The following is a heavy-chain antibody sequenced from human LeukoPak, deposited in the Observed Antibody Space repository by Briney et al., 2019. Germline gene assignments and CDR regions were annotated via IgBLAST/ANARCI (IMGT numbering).Heavy chain of an antibody. CDR2: IYYSGST. CDR1: GGSISSSSYY. CDR3: ARSRRYYFDY. J-gene: IGHJ4*02. Sequence: SETLSLTCTVSGGSISSSSYYWGWIRQPPGKGLEWIGSIYYSGSTYYNPSLKSRVTISVDTSKNQFSLKLSSVTVADTAVYYCARSRRYYFDYWGQGTLVTVSS. V-gene: IGHV4-39*07.